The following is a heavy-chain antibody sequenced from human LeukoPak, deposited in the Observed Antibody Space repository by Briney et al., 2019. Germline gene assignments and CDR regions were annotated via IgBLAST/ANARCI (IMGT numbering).Heavy chain of an antibody. V-gene: IGHV4-59*01. CDR1: GASISSYY. J-gene: IGHJ5*02. D-gene: IGHD3-22*01. Sequence: PSETLSLTCTLSGASISSYYWSWIRQPPGEGLEWIGYIYYSGSTNYNPSLKSRVTISVDTSKNQFSLKLSSVTAADTAVYYCARGGYYYDSSGYYYLSAWGQGTLVTVSS. CDR2: IYYSGST. CDR3: ARGGYYYDSSGYYYLSA.